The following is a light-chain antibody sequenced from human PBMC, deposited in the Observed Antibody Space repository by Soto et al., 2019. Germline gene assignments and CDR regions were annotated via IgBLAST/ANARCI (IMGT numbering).Light chain of an antibody. CDR3: QKYDSYPRT. CDR2: KAS. J-gene: IGKJ1*01. CDR1: QSISSW. Sequence: DIPMTQSPSTLSASVGDRVTITCRASQSISSWLAWYQQKPGKAPKVLNYKASSLESGVPSRFSGSGSGTESTLTITSLQADDFANYYCQKYDSYPRTFGQGTKVEIK. V-gene: IGKV1-5*03.